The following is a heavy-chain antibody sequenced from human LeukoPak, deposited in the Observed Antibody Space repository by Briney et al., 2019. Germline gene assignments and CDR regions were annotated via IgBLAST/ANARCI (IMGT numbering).Heavy chain of an antibody. CDR2: ISGSGGST. CDR1: GFTFSSYA. CDR3: AKGYCSSTGCYFHY. V-gene: IGHV3-23*01. Sequence: GGSLRLSCAASGFTFSSYAMSWVRQAPGKGLEWVSAISGSGGSTYYADSVKGRFTISRDNSKNTLYLQMNSLRAKDTAVYYCAKGYCSSTGCYFHYWGQGTLVTVSS. J-gene: IGHJ4*02. D-gene: IGHD2-2*01.